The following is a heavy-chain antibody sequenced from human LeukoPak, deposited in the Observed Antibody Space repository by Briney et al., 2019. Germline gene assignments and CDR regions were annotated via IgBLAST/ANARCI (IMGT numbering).Heavy chain of an antibody. J-gene: IGHJ4*02. CDR3: ARNPAKVFPAVY. Sequence: GGSLRLSCAASEFTFSSYAMSWVRQAPGKGLEWVSGISGSGSSTYYADSVKGRFTISRDNSKNTLYLQMNSLRAEDTAVYFCARNPAKVFPAVYWGQGTLDTVSS. V-gene: IGHV3-23*01. CDR2: ISGSGSST. D-gene: IGHD2-2*01. CDR1: EFTFSSYA.